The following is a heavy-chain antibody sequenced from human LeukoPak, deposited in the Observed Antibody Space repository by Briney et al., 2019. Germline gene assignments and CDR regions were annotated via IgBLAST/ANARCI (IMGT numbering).Heavy chain of an antibody. CDR2: ISSSSSYI. V-gene: IGHV3-21*01. Sequence: GGSLRLSCAASGFTFSSYSMNWVRQAPGKGLEWVSSISSSSSYIYYADSVKGRFTISRDNAKNSLYLQMNSLRAEDTAVYYCGRGDYDSSGYPQLTFDYWGQGTLVTVSS. J-gene: IGHJ4*02. CDR3: GRGDYDSSGYPQLTFDY. CDR1: GFTFSSYS. D-gene: IGHD3-22*01.